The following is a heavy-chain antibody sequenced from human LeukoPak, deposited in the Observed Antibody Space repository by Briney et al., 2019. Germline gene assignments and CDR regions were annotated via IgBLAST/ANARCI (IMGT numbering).Heavy chain of an antibody. D-gene: IGHD3-3*02. CDR3: AKDSMPPKAGSDR. J-gene: IGHJ4*02. V-gene: IGHV3-30*02. Sequence: PLGCLRLSRAASGVTFSVYGTHCVREGPREGLDWVAFIWNDGGTTYYTHSVRGRFTISTDNSKNRLYLQMKRLRVEETAVYSCAKDSMPPKAGSDRGGEGTLVTVPA. CDR2: IWNDGGTT. CDR1: GVTFSVYG.